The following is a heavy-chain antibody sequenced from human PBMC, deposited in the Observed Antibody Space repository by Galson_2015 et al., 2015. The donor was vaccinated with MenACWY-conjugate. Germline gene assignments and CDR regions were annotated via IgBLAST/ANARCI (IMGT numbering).Heavy chain of an antibody. Sequence: SLRLSCAASGFTLSSYWMHWVRQVPGKGLVWVSRINPDGSGTTYADSVKGRFTISRDNAKNTLYLQMHSLRAEDTAVYYCTRVKLQQLTADSWGQGTLVTVSS. J-gene: IGHJ4*02. CDR2: INPDGSGT. V-gene: IGHV3-74*01. CDR1: GFTLSSYW. D-gene: IGHD6-13*01. CDR3: TRVKLQQLTADS.